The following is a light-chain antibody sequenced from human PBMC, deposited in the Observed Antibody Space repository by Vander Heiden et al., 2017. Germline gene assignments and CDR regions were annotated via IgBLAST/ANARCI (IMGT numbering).Light chain of an antibody. V-gene: IGLV2-11*01. Sequence: QSALTQPRSVSGSPGQSVTISCTGTSSAVGGYNYVSWYQQNPGKAPKLMIYDVSKRPSGVPDRFSGSKSGNTASLTISGLQAEDEADYYCCSYAGSYTVVFGGGTKLTVL. CDR2: DVS. J-gene: IGLJ2*01. CDR3: CSYAGSYTVV. CDR1: SSAVGGYNY.